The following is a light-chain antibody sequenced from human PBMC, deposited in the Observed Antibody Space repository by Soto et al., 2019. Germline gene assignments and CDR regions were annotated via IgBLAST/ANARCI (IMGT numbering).Light chain of an antibody. Sequence: DIQMTQSPXXLXGSVGDRVTITCRASQTISSWLAWYQQKPGKAPKLLIYKASTLKSGVPSRFSGSGSGTEFTLTISSLQPDDFATYYCQHYNSYSEAFGQGTKVELK. J-gene: IGKJ1*01. CDR2: KAS. CDR3: QHYNSYSEA. CDR1: QTISSW. V-gene: IGKV1-5*03.